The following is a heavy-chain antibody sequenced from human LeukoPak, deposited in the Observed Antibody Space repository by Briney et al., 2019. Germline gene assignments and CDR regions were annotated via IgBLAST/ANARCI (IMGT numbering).Heavy chain of an antibody. V-gene: IGHV4-38-2*02. J-gene: IGHJ6*04. Sequence: SETLSLTCSVSGYSINNDYYWGWIRQPPGKGLEWIGTIYRGESIYYNPSLKSRVTISLDTSKNQFSLKVSSVTAADTAVYYCARSNALDVRGKGTTVTVSS. CDR3: ARSNALDV. CDR1: GYSINNDYY. CDR2: IYRGESI.